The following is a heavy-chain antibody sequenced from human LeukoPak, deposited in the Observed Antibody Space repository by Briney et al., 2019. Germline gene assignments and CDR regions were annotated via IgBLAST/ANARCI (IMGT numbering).Heavy chain of an antibody. V-gene: IGHV4-59*08. CDR1: GGSISSYY. J-gene: IGHJ4*02. CDR2: IYYSGST. D-gene: IGHD4-23*01. CDR3: ARQRRYGGNSFDY. Sequence: PSETLSLTCTVSGGSISSYYWSWIRQPPGKGLVWIGYIYYSGSTNYNPSLKSRVTISVDTSKNQFSLKLSSVTAADTAVYYCARQRRYGGNSFDYWGQGTLVTVSS.